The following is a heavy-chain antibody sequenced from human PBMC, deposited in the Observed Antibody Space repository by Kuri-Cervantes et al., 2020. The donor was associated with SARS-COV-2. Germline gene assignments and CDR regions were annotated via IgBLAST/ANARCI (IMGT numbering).Heavy chain of an antibody. Sequence: GGSLRLSCAASGFTFSTYTMQWVRQAPGKGLEWVAVTTDDGTNKYYADSVKGRFTISRDNSKNTLYLQMNSLRTEDTAVYYCARGFELLRDFDLWGRGTLVTVSS. CDR1: GFTFSTYT. V-gene: IGHV3-30-3*01. CDR2: TTDDGTNK. J-gene: IGHJ2*01. CDR3: ARGFELLRDFDL. D-gene: IGHD1-7*01.